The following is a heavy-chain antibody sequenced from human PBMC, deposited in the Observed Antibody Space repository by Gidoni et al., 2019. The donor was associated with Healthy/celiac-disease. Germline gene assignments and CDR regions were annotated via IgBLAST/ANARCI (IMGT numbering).Heavy chain of an antibody. CDR3: ARDLSSGFDY. D-gene: IGHD6-19*01. CDR1: GFTVRSNY. J-gene: IGHJ4*02. CDR2: IYSGGST. Sequence: EVQLVASGGGLIQPGGSLILSCSASGFTVRSNYMSWVRQAPGKGMEWVSVIYSGGSTYYADSVKGRFTISRDNSKNTLYLQMNSLRAEDTAVYYCARDLSSGFDYWGQGTLVTVSS. V-gene: IGHV3-53*01.